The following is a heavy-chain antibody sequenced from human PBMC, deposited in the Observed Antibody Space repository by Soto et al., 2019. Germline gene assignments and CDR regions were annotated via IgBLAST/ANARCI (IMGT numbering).Heavy chain of an antibody. D-gene: IGHD3-22*01. CDR2: IKSDGSYT. CDR1: GFTFNTYW. Sequence: GGSLRLSCAACGFTFNTYWMQWVRQAPGKGLVWVSRIKSDGSYTNYADSVKGRFTISRDNAKNTLFLQMNSLGAEDTAVYYCATGGSGYFTYWGQGTLVTVSS. CDR3: ATGGSGYFTY. V-gene: IGHV3-74*01. J-gene: IGHJ4*02.